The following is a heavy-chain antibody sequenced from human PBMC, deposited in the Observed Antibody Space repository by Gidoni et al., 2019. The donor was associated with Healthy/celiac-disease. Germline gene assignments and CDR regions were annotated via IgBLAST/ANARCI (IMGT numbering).Heavy chain of an antibody. V-gene: IGHV4-34*01. CDR3: ARGPGYYFALSAFDI. Sequence: QVQLQQWGAGLLKPSETLSLTCAVYGGSFSGYYWSWIRQPPGKGLEWIGEINHSGSTNYNPSLKSRVTISVDTSKNQFSLKLSSVTAADTAVYYCARGPGYYFALSAFDIWGQGTMVTVSS. CDR1: GGSFSGYY. J-gene: IGHJ3*02. CDR2: INHSGST. D-gene: IGHD3-9*01.